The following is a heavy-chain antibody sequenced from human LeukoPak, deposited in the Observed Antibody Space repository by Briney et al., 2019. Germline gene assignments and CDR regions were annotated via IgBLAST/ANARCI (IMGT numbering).Heavy chain of an antibody. CDR1: GFTFSSYT. Sequence: GGSLRLSCAASGFTFSSYTMNWVRQAPGKGLEWVSYISSSSTTIYYADSVKGRFTISRDNAKNSLYLQMNSLRAEDTAVYYCASGRYDSSGYYYYYLDYWGQGTLVTVSS. D-gene: IGHD3-22*01. CDR3: ASGRYDSSGYYYYYLDY. V-gene: IGHV3-48*01. CDR2: ISSSSTTI. J-gene: IGHJ4*02.